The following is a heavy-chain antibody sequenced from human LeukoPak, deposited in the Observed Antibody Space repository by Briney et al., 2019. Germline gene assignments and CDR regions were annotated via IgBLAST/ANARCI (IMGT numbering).Heavy chain of an antibody. J-gene: IGHJ4*02. CDR2: INPNSGGT. V-gene: IGHV1-2*02. CDR3: ARDPVKTVLRFLEWSSPFNY. D-gene: IGHD3-3*01. CDR1: GYTFTGYY. Sequence: ASVKVSCKASGYTFTGYYMHWVRQAPGQGLEWMGWINPNSGGTNYAQKFQGRVTMTRDTSISTAYMELSSLRSDDTAVYYCARDPVKTVLRFLEWSSPFNYWGQGTLATVSS.